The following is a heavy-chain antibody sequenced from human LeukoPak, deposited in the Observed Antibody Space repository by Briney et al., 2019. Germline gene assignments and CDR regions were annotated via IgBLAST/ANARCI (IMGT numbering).Heavy chain of an antibody. Sequence: PSETLSLTCAVYGGSFSGYYWSWIRQPPGKGLEWIGEINHSGSTNYNPSLKSRVTISVDTSKNQFSLKLSSVTAADTAVYYCARGQGGYVFWGQGTLVTVSS. V-gene: IGHV4-34*01. J-gene: IGHJ4*02. CDR1: GGSFSGYY. D-gene: IGHD5-12*01. CDR3: ARGQGGYVF. CDR2: INHSGST.